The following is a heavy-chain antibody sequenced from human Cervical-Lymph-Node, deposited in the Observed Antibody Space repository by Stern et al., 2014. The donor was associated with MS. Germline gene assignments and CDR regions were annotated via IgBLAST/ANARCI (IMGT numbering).Heavy chain of an antibody. V-gene: IGHV4-59*01. Sequence: QVQLVESGPGLVKPSETLSLTCTVSGGSISSYYWSWIRQPPGKGLEWIGYIYYSGSTNYNPSLKSRVTISVDTSKNQFSLKLSSVTAADTAVYYCARDLARSDYYGMDVWGQGTTVTVSS. J-gene: IGHJ6*02. D-gene: IGHD3-3*01. CDR2: IYYSGST. CDR1: GGSISSYY. CDR3: ARDLARSDYYGMDV.